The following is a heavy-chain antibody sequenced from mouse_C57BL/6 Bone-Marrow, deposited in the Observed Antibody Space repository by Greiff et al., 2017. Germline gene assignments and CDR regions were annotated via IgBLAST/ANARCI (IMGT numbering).Heavy chain of an antibody. CDR1: GYTFTSYW. CDR3: ARRGPYFDY. Sequence: VQLQQPGAELVMPGASVKLSCKASGYTFTSYWMHWVKQRPGQGLEWIGEIDPSDSYTNYNQKFKGKSTLTVDKSSSTAYMQLSSLTSEDSAVYYCARRGPYFDYWGQGTPLTVSS. CDR2: IDPSDSYT. V-gene: IGHV1-69*01. D-gene: IGHD3-3*01. J-gene: IGHJ2*01.